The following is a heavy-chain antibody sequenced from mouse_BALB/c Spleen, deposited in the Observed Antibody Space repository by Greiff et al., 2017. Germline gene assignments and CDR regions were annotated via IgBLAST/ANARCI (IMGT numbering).Heavy chain of an antibody. Sequence: EVKLVESGGGLVQPGGSRKLSCAASGFTFSSFGMHWVRQAPEKRLEWVAEISSGGSYTYYPDTVTGRFTISRDNAKNTLYLEMSSLRSEDTAMYYCARGGGDYWGQGTSVTVSS. J-gene: IGHJ4*01. CDR3: ARGGGDY. V-gene: IGHV5-9-4*01. CDR1: GFTFSSFG. CDR2: ISSGGSYT.